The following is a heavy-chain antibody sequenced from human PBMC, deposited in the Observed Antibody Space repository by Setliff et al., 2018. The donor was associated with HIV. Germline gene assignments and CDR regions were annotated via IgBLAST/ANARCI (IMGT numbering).Heavy chain of an antibody. J-gene: IGHJ5*02. CDR3: ARGGTSCNWFGP. D-gene: IGHD2-2*01. V-gene: IGHV4-59*01. Sequence: SETLSLTCIVSGASISSNTWSWIRQAPGKGLQWIGFIYNSETTNYNPSLKSRITISLDTSKNQFSLKLTSVTAADTAVYYCARGGTSCNWFGPWGQGTLVTVSS. CDR2: IYNSETT. CDR1: GASISSNT.